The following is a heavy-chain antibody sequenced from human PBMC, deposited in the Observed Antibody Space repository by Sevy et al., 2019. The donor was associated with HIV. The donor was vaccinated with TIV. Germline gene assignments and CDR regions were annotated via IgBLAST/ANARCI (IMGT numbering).Heavy chain of an antibody. J-gene: IGHJ4*02. CDR2: IIPMFGTA. CDR1: GGTFSSYA. Sequence: ASVKVSCKASGGTFSSYAISWVRQDPGQGLEWMGGIIPMFGTANYAQKFQGRVTITADESTYTAYMELSSQRTEDTDVYYCARNRPQHYYGSGNYYIGYYFDFWGQGTLVTVSS. CDR3: ARNRPQHYYGSGNYYIGYYFDF. V-gene: IGHV1-69*13. D-gene: IGHD3-10*01.